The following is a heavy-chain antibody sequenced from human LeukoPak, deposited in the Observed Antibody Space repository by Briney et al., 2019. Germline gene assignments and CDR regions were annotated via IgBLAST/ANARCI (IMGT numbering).Heavy chain of an antibody. CDR2: ISYDGSNK. V-gene: IGHV3-30-3*01. D-gene: IGHD4-23*01. CDR1: GFTFSSYA. J-gene: IGHJ4*02. CDR3: ELNGGNSDWNY. Sequence: GRSLRLSCAASGFTFSSYAMHWVRQAPGKGLEWVAVISYDGSNKYYADSVKGRFTISRDNSKNTLCLQMNSLRAEDTAVYYCELNGGNSDWNYWGQGTLVTVSS.